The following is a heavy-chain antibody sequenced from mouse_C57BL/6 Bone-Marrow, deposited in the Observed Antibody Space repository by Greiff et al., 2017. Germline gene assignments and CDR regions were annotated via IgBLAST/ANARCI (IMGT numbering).Heavy chain of an antibody. CDR1: GFSINSDCY. D-gene: IGHD2-4*01. Sequence: EVKLMGSGPSLVGPSQTLSLTCPVTGFSINSDCYWIWIRQFPGKKLEYIGYTFSSGITYYNPPLENRTYITRDTTKNQFSLKLSSVTTEDTATYYCARDGENDYDGVAYWGQGTLVTVSA. V-gene: IGHV3-3*01. J-gene: IGHJ3*01. CDR2: TFSSGIT. CDR3: ARDGENDYDGVAY.